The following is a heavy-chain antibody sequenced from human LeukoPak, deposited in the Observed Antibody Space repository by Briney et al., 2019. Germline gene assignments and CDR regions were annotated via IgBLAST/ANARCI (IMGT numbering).Heavy chain of an antibody. CDR2: ISGSGGNT. CDR3: VEDLVGANSC. D-gene: IGHD1-26*01. Sequence: GGSLRLSCAASGFTFSSYAMSWVRQAPGKGLEWVSTISGSGGNTYYADSVKGRFTISRDNSKNTLYLQMNSLRAEDTAVYYCVEDLVGANSCWGQGTLVTVSS. V-gene: IGHV3-23*01. J-gene: IGHJ4*02. CDR1: GFTFSSYA.